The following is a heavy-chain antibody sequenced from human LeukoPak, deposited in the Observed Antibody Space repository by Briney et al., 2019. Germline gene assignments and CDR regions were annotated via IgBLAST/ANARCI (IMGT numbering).Heavy chain of an antibody. Sequence: ASVKVSCKASGYTFTSYGISWVRQAPGQGLEWMGWISAYNGNTNYAQKLQGRVTMTTAPSTSTAYMEMRSLRSDDTAVYYCARRDDSSGYARFDPWGQGTLVTVSS. CDR3: ARRDDSSGYARFDP. CDR1: GYTFTSYG. CDR2: ISAYNGNT. D-gene: IGHD3-22*01. J-gene: IGHJ5*02. V-gene: IGHV1-18*01.